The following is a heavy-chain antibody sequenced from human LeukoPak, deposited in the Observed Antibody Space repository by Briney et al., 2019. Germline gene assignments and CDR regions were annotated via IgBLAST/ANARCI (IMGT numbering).Heavy chain of an antibody. D-gene: IGHD3-22*01. V-gene: IGHV3-74*01. CDR2: INSDGSST. Sequence: GGSLRLSCAASGFTFSSYWMHWVRQAPGKGLVWVSRINSDGSSTSYADSVEGRFTISRDNAKNTLYLQMNSLRAEDTAVYYCARVGYYDSSGYYSGWGQGTLVTVSS. J-gene: IGHJ4*02. CDR3: ARVGYYDSSGYYSG. CDR1: GFTFSSYW.